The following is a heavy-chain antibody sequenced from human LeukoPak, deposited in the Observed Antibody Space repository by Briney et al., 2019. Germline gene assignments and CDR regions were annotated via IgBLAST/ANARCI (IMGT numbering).Heavy chain of an antibody. CDR3: ASDPGVTGTTNNKYYYYYVDV. V-gene: IGHV1-69*05. D-gene: IGHD1-7*01. Sequence: SVKVSCKASGGTFSSYAISWVRQAPGQGLEWMGGIIPIFGTANYAQKFQGRVTITTDESTSTAYMELSSLRSEDTAVYYCASDPGVTGTTNNKYYYYYVDVWGKGTTVTVSS. CDR2: IIPIFGTA. CDR1: GGTFSSYA. J-gene: IGHJ6*03.